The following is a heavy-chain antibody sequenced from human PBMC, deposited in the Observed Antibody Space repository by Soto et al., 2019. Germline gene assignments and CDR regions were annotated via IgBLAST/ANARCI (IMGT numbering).Heavy chain of an antibody. V-gene: IGHV3-64*01. CDR2: ISSNGGST. D-gene: IGHD5-18*01. CDR3: ARDSGGYSYGLYYFDY. J-gene: IGHJ4*02. CDR1: GFTFSSYA. Sequence: LSLTCAASGFTFSSYAMHWVRQAPGKGLEYVSAISSNGGSTYYANSVKGRFTISRDNSKNTLYLQMGSLRAEDMAVYYCARDSGGYSYGLYYFDYWGQGTLVTVSS.